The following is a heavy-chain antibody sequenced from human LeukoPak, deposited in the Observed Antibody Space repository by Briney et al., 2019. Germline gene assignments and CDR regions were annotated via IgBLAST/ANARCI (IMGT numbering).Heavy chain of an antibody. CDR2: VYTWGST. D-gene: IGHD6-19*01. Sequence: PPETLSLTCTVFGGSISSYYWSWVRQPAGKGLEWIGRVYTWGSTNYNPSLRRESTMSVDTSKNLFSLKRSAVTGADTAVYYCARSSSGSAFDIWGQGTMVTVSS. CDR1: GGSISSYY. J-gene: IGHJ3*02. V-gene: IGHV4-4*07. CDR3: ARSSSGSAFDI.